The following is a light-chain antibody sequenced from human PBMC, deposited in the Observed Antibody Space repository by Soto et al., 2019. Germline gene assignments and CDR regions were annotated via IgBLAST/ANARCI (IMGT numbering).Light chain of an antibody. CDR2: ASS. V-gene: IGLV2-14*01. J-gene: IGLJ1*01. Sequence: QSALTQPASVSGSPGQSITISCTGTNSDVGSYNYVSWYQHHPGKAPRLIIYASSNRPSGVPHRFSGSRSGNTASLTISGLQAEDEADYYCSSYTSGSTLYVFGTGTKVTV. CDR3: SSYTSGSTLYV. CDR1: NSDVGSYNY.